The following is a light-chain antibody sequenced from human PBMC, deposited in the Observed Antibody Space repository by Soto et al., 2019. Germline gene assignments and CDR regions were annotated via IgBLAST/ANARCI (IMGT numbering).Light chain of an antibody. V-gene: IGKV3-15*01. J-gene: IGKJ2*01. CDR3: QQGHNSPLN. Sequence: EIVMTQSPATLSLSPGERAALSCRASQSSNSELAWYQQKPGQPPRRLIYGPSTRATGVPARFTGSESGSEFTLTISGLQSEEFAVDYCQQGHNSPLNFGQGTRLEI. CDR1: QSSNSE. CDR2: GPS.